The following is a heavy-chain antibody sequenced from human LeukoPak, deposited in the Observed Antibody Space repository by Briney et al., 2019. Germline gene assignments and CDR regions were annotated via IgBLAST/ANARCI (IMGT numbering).Heavy chain of an antibody. D-gene: IGHD4-17*01. V-gene: IGHV3-33*06. Sequence: PWGSLRLSCAASGFTFSSYGMHWVRQAPGKELEWVAVIWYDGSNKYYADSVKGRFTISRDNSKNTLYLQMNSLRAEDTAVYYCAKDHRDGAIDYWGQGTLVTVSS. CDR1: GFTFSSYG. CDR3: AKDHRDGAIDY. CDR2: IWYDGSNK. J-gene: IGHJ4*02.